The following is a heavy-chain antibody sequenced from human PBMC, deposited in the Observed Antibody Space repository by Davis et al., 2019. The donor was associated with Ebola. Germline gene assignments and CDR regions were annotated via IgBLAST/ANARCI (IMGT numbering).Heavy chain of an antibody. CDR2: IFPGDSDT. CDR3: ARGTNGYNPGGYFDS. J-gene: IGHJ4*02. D-gene: IGHD5-24*01. V-gene: IGHV5-51*01. Sequence: KVSCKGSGYSFTSHWIVWVRQMPGKGLECMGIIFPGDSDTRYSPSFQGQVTISADKSISTAYLQWSSLKATDTAIYYCARGTNGYNPGGYFDSWGQGTLVTVSS. CDR1: GYSFTSHW.